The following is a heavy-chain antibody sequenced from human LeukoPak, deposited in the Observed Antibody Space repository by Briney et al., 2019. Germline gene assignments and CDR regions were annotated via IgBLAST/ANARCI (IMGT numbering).Heavy chain of an antibody. Sequence: GGSLRLSCAASGFTFSSYSMTWVRQAPGKGLEWVSSISSSSSYIYYADSVKGRFTISRDNAKNSLYLQMNSLRAEDTAVYYCARDKPYCSGGSCYSYYGMDVWGQGTTVTVSS. J-gene: IGHJ6*02. CDR2: ISSSSSYI. CDR1: GFTFSSYS. CDR3: ARDKPYCSGGSCYSYYGMDV. D-gene: IGHD2-15*01. V-gene: IGHV3-21*01.